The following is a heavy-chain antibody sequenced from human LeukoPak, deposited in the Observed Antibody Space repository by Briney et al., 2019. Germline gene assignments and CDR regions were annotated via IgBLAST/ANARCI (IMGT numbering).Heavy chain of an antibody. J-gene: IGHJ5*02. D-gene: IGHD4-11*01. CDR2: INHSGST. CDR3: ARLKSTVTTFGWFDP. Sequence: SETLSLTCAVYGGSFSGYYWSWIRQPPGKGLEWIGEINHSGSTNYNPSLKSRVTISVDTSKNQFSLKLSSVTAADTAVYYCARLKSTVTTFGWFDPWGQGTLVTVSS. V-gene: IGHV4-34*01. CDR1: GGSFSGYY.